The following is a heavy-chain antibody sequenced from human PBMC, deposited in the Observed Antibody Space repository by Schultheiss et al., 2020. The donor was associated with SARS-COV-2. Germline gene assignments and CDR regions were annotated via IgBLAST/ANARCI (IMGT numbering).Heavy chain of an antibody. CDR2: IYYSGST. V-gene: IGHV4-59*12. D-gene: IGHD2-2*01. Sequence: SETLSLTCTVSGGSISSYYWSWIRQHPGKGLEWIGYIYYSGSTYYNPSLKSRVTISVDTSKNQFSLKLSSVTAADTAVYYCASSPSIVVVPAAMASWFDPWGQGTLVTVSS. J-gene: IGHJ5*02. CDR3: ASSPSIVVVPAAMASWFDP. CDR1: GGSISSYY.